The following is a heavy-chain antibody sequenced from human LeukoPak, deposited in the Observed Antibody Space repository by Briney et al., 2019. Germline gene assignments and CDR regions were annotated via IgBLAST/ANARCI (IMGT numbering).Heavy chain of an antibody. V-gene: IGHV3-7*01. CDR1: GFTFSRYW. CDR3: ARAQRITIFGVVIIPYYFDD. J-gene: IGHJ4*02. CDR2: IKQDGSEK. D-gene: IGHD3-3*01. Sequence: GGSLRLSCAASGFTFSRYWMSWVRQAPGKGLEWVANIKQDGSEKYYVDSVKGRFTISRDNAKNSLYLQMNSLRAEVTAVYDCARAQRITIFGVVIIPYYFDDWGQGTMVTVAS.